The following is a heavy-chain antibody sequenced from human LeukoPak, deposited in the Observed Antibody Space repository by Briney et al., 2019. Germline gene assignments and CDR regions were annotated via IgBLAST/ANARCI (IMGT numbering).Heavy chain of an antibody. CDR2: ISSGGIST. J-gene: IGHJ4*02. CDR3: AKDLRAYCTNGICYERRSLFDY. Sequence: GGSLRLSCAASGFTFSSYAMNWVRQAPGKGLEWVSAISSGGISTYYADSVKGRFTISRDNPKNTLYLLMNSLRAEDTAVYYCAKDLRAYCTNGICYERRSLFDYWGQGTLVTVSS. V-gene: IGHV3-23*01. D-gene: IGHD2-8*01. CDR1: GFTFSSYA.